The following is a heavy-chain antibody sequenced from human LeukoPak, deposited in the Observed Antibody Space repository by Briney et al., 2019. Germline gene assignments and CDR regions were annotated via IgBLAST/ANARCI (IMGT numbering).Heavy chain of an antibody. J-gene: IGHJ4*02. CDR3: ARGGASSIPLDY. Sequence: SETLSLTCTVSGGSIGGNSYWSWIRQPPGKGPEWIGHISNSGSTYYSPSLSSRVTISLDTSKNQFSLKLRSVTAADTAVYYCARGGASSIPLDYWGRGTLVTVSS. CDR1: GGSIGGNSY. D-gene: IGHD1-26*01. CDR2: ISNSGST. V-gene: IGHV4-61*01.